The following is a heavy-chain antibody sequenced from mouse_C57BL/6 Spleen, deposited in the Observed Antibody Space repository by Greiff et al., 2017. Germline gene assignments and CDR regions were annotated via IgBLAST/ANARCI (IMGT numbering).Heavy chain of an antibody. CDR3: ALTGSYAMDY. CDR1: GFTFSSYA. V-gene: IGHV5-4*01. J-gene: IGHJ4*01. CDR2: ISDGGSYT. Sequence: EVQLQQSGGGLVKPGGSLKLSCAASGFTFSSYAMSWVRQTPEKRLEWVATISDGGSYTYYPDNVKGRFTISRDNAKNNLYLQMSHLKSEDTAMYYCALTGSYAMDYWGQGTSVTVSS. D-gene: IGHD4-1*01.